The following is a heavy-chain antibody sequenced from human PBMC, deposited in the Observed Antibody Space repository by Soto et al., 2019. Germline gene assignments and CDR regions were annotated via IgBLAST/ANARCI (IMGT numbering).Heavy chain of an antibody. J-gene: IGHJ4*02. CDR1: GYTFTGYY. D-gene: IGHD5-18*01. Sequence: ASVKVSCKASGYTFTGYYMHWVRQAPGQGLEWMGWINPNSGGTNYAQKFQGRVTMTRDTSISTAYMELGRLRSDDTAVYYCARGRQRLRVIQLWAAFDYWGQGTLVTVS. CDR3: ARGRQRLRVIQLWAAFDY. V-gene: IGHV1-2*02. CDR2: INPNSGGT.